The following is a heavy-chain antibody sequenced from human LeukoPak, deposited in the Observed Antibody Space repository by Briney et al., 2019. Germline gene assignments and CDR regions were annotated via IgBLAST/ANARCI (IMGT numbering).Heavy chain of an antibody. CDR3: ARGIIVVVPAAILERLSDDAFDI. CDR2: INPNSGST. Sequence: ASVKVSCKASGYTFTGYYMHWVRQAPGQGLEWMGWINPNSGSTSYAQKFQGRVTMTRDTSTSTVYMELSSLRSEDTAVYYCARGIIVVVPAAILERLSDDAFDIWGQGTMVTVSS. V-gene: IGHV1-46*01. J-gene: IGHJ3*02. CDR1: GYTFTGYY. D-gene: IGHD2-2*02.